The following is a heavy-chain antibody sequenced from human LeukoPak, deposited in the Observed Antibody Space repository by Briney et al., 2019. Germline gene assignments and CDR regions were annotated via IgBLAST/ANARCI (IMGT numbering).Heavy chain of an antibody. CDR3: AKGSVTMVRGAHGDY. J-gene: IGHJ4*02. D-gene: IGHD3-10*01. Sequence: PGGSLRLSCAASGFTFSSYAMSWVRQAPGKGLEWVSAMSGSGGSTYYADSVKGRFTISRDNSKNTLYLQMNSLRAEDTAVYYCAKGSVTMVRGAHGDYWGQGTLVTVSS. V-gene: IGHV3-23*01. CDR1: GFTFSSYA. CDR2: MSGSGGST.